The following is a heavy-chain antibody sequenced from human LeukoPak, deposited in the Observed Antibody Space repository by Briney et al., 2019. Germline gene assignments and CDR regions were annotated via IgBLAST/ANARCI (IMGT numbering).Heavy chain of an antibody. D-gene: IGHD5-24*01. CDR2: ITSTSRTI. CDR3: ARDFPDNSLFDL. V-gene: IGHV3-21*06. Sequence: GGSLRLSCEVSGFNFNDYSMHWVRQAPGKGLEWVASITSTSRTILYADSVRGRLIVSRDNAKNTVSLEMNSLRGEDAALYYCARDFPDNSLFDLWGRGTLVSVSS. J-gene: IGHJ4*02. CDR1: GFNFNDYS.